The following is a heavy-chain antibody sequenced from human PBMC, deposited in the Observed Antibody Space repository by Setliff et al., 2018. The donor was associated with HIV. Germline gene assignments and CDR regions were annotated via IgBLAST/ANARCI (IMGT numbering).Heavy chain of an antibody. CDR3: GRLSDTAMASFDS. D-gene: IGHD5-18*01. Sequence: SETLSLTCRVSGGSISSYHWSWIRQPPGKGLEWIGHIYKSGSADYSPSLKGRVTISADTSRNQFSLKLTSVTAADTAIYYCGRLSDTAMASFDSWGQGTLVTVSS. CDR2: IYKSGSA. V-gene: IGHV4-4*08. J-gene: IGHJ4*02. CDR1: GGSISSYH.